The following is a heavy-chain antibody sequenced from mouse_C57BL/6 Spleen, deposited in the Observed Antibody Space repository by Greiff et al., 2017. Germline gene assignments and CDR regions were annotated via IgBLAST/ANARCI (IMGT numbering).Heavy chain of an antibody. CDR2: ISYDGSN. CDR3: ARVYDYFLYYFDY. CDR1: GYSITSGYY. D-gene: IGHD2-4*01. Sequence: ESGPGLVKPSQSLSLTCSVTGYSITSGYYWNWIRQFPGNKLEWMGYISYDGSNNYNPSLKNRISITRDTSKNQFFLKLNSVTTEDTATYYCARVYDYFLYYFDYWGQGTTLTVSS. V-gene: IGHV3-6*01. J-gene: IGHJ2*01.